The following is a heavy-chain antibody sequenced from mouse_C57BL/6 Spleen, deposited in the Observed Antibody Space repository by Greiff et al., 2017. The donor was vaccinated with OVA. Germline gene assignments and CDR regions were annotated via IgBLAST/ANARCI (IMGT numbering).Heavy chain of an antibody. J-gene: IGHJ4*01. Sequence: EVQRVESGGDLVKPGGSLKLSCAASGFTFSSYGMSWVRQTPDKRLEWVATISSGGSYTYYPDSVKGRFTISRDNAKNTLYLQMSSLKSEDTAMYYCARGGYYYGSSYDAMDYWGQGTSVTVSS. CDR3: ARGGYYYGSSYDAMDY. CDR1: GFTFSSYG. V-gene: IGHV5-6*01. D-gene: IGHD1-1*01. CDR2: ISSGGSYT.